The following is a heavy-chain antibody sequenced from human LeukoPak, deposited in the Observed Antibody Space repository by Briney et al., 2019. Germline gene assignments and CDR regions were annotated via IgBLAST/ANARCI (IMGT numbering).Heavy chain of an antibody. D-gene: IGHD3-22*01. J-gene: IGHJ4*02. Sequence: GGSLRLPCAASGFSFSDYSMHWVRQAPGKGLEWVALIAYDGDNKYYADAVKGRFTISRDNSKNTLFLQMNSLRAEDTAVHYCARGGQYDTSGYYPIDYWGQGTLVTVSS. CDR1: GFSFSDYS. V-gene: IGHV3-30*04. CDR2: IAYDGDNK. CDR3: ARGGQYDTSGYYPIDY.